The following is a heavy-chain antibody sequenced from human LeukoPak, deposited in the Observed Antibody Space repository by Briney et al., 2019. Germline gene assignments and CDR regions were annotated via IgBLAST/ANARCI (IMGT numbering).Heavy chain of an antibody. V-gene: IGHV3-48*01. CDR1: GFTFSIYS. J-gene: IGHJ5*01. D-gene: IGHD2-15*01. CDR3: AKEMGYCTGGSCYRWFDS. CDR2: ISTSSTTI. Sequence: PGGSLRLSCAASGFTFSIYSMSWVRQAPGKGLEWLSYISTSSTTIYYADSVKGRFTISRDDARNSLSLQMNSLRADDTAVYYCAKEMGYCTGGSCYRWFDSWGQGTLVTVSP.